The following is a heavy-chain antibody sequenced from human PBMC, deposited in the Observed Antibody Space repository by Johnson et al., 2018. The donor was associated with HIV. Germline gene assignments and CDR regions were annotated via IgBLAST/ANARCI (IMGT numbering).Heavy chain of an antibody. CDR3: TTDQLQQLVHDAFDI. Sequence: VQLVESGGGLVKPGGSLRLSCAAPGLTFSDYYMTWIRQAPGKGLEWVGRIKSKTDGGTTDYAAPVKGRFTISRDDSKNTLYLQMNSLKTEDTAVYYCTTDQLQQLVHDAFDIWGQGTMVTVSS. V-gene: IGHV3-15*01. D-gene: IGHD6-13*01. J-gene: IGHJ3*02. CDR2: IKSKTDGGTT. CDR1: GLTFSDYY.